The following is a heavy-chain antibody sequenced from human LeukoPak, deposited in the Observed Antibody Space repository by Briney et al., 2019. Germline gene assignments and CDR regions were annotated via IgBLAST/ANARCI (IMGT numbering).Heavy chain of an antibody. CDR2: IYFSGAT. J-gene: IGHJ4*02. D-gene: IGHD3-3*01. Sequence: SETLSLTCTVSDGSISSYYWTWIRQPPGKGLEWVGYIYFSGATNYNPSLKSRVTISRDTSKNQVSLKLSSVTAADTAVYFCARVVTTFGAINYFDWWGQGTLVTVSS. CDR3: ARVVTTFGAINYFDW. CDR1: DGSISSYY. V-gene: IGHV4-59*01.